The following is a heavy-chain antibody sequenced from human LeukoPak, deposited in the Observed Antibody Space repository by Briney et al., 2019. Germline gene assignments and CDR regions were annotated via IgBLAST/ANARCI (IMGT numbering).Heavy chain of an antibody. V-gene: IGHV4-34*01. J-gene: IGHJ6*02. CDR1: GGSFSGYY. CDR2: INHSGST. Sequence: SETLSLTCAVSGGSFSGYYWSWIRQPPGKGLEWIGEINHSGSTNYYPSLKRRVTISVGTSKNQYSLKLSSVTAADTAVYYGARVRGGSSWYVPDGMDVWGQGTTVTVSS. CDR3: ARVRGGSSWYVPDGMDV. D-gene: IGHD6-13*01.